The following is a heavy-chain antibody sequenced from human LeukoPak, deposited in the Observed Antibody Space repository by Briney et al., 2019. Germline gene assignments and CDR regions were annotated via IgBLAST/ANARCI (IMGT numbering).Heavy chain of an antibody. V-gene: IGHV4-61*08. J-gene: IGHJ5*02. CDR2: VYYIGTT. Sequence: SQTLSLTCLVSGVSVSSPDSYWSWIRQPPGKGLEWIGNVYYIGTTSYNSSLKSRVTISVDTSKNQFSLEVTSVTAADTAVYYCAKNTSSSPWFDPWGQGTLVTVSS. CDR3: AKNTSSSPWFDP. CDR1: GVSVSSPDSY. D-gene: IGHD6-6*01.